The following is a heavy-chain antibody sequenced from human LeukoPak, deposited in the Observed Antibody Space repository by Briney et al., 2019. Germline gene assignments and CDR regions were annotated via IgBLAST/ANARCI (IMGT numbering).Heavy chain of an antibody. J-gene: IGHJ4*02. CDR3: AREYCSGGSCYLGYFDY. D-gene: IGHD2-15*01. CDR1: GYNFTNYW. Sequence: GESLKISCKTSGYNFTNYWIGWVRQMPGKGLEWMGIIYPDDSDTRYSPSFEGQVTISADKSISTASLHWSSLEASDTAMYYCAREYCSGGSCYLGYFDYWGQGTLVTVS. CDR2: IYPDDSDT. V-gene: IGHV5-51*01.